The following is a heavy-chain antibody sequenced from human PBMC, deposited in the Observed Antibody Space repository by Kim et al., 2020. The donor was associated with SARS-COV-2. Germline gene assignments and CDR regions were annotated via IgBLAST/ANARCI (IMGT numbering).Heavy chain of an antibody. CDR2: IYSGGST. Sequence: GGSLRLSCAASGFTVSSNYMSWVRQAPGKGQEWVSVIYSGGSTYYADSVKGRFTISRDNSKNPLYLQMNSLRAEDTAVYYCAREITMIVRGVPSYAFDIWGQGTMVTVSS. V-gene: IGHV3-53*01. CDR1: GFTVSSNY. CDR3: AREITMIVRGVPSYAFDI. J-gene: IGHJ3*02. D-gene: IGHD3-22*01.